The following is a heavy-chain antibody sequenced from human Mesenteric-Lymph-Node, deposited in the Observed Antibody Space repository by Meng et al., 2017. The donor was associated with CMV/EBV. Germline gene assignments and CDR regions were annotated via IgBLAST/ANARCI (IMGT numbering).Heavy chain of an antibody. CDR3: ARERIGGAFDI. CDR1: GFTFSSYW. D-gene: IGHD3-3*01. J-gene: IGHJ3*02. V-gene: IGHV3-7*01. CDR2: IKQDGSEK. Sequence: GESLKISCAASGFTFSSYWMSWVRQAPGKGLEWVANIKQDGSEKYYVDSVKGRFTISRDNAKNSLYLQMNSLRAEDKAVYYCARERIGGAFDIWGQGTMVTVSS.